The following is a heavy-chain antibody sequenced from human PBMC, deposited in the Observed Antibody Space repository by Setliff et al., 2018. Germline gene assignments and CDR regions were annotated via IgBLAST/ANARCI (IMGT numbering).Heavy chain of an antibody. CDR1: GFTFSSYS. Sequence: GGSLRLSCAASGFTFSSYSMNWVRQAPGKGLEWVSSISSSSSYIYYADSVKGRFTISRDNAKNSLYLQMNSLRAEDTAVYYCARGPARREMATIWVDYWGQGTLVTAPQ. CDR2: ISSSSSYI. CDR3: ARGPARREMATIWVDY. V-gene: IGHV3-21*01. D-gene: IGHD5-12*01. J-gene: IGHJ4*02.